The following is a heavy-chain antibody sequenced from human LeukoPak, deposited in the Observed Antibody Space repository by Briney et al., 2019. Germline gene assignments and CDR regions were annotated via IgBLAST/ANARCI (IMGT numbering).Heavy chain of an antibody. CDR2: ISYDGINK. Sequence: GGSLRLSCAASGFIFSSYGIHWVRQAPGKGLEWVAVISYDGINKYYAASVKGRFTLSRDNSNKTLYLQMNSLRAEDTAVYYCAKEFGSNWYGYYYYAMDFWGPGTTVTVSS. J-gene: IGHJ6*02. V-gene: IGHV3-30*18. D-gene: IGHD6-13*01. CDR1: GFIFSSYG. CDR3: AKEFGSNWYGYYYYAMDF.